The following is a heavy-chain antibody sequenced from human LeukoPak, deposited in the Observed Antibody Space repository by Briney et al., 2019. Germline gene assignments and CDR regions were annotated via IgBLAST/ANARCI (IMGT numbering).Heavy chain of an antibody. D-gene: IGHD5-12*01. J-gene: IGHJ4*02. V-gene: IGHV1-18*01. CDR3: ARVLGYSGYPTYFAY. Sequence: ASVKVSCKASGYTFTSYGISWVRQAPGQGLEWMGWISAYNGNTNYAQKLQGRVTMTTDTSTSKAYMELRSLRSDDTAVYYCARVLGYSGYPTYFAYLGQGALVTVSS. CDR2: ISAYNGNT. CDR1: GYTFTSYG.